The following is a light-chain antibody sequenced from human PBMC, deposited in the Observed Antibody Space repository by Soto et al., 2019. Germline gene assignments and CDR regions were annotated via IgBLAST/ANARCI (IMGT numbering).Light chain of an antibody. V-gene: IGLV2-8*01. CDR3: ASYAGTKLFV. J-gene: IGLJ1*01. CDR2: EVT. CDR1: SSDVGFYNF. Sequence: QSVLTQPPSASGSPGQSLTISCTGTSSDVGFYNFVSWYQQRPGKAPKLVIYEVTKRPSGVPDRFSGSKSGSTASLTVSGLQADDEADYHCASYAGTKLFVFGSGTKVTAL.